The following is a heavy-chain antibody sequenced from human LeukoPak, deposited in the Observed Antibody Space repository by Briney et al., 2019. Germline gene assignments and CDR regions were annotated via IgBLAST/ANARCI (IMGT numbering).Heavy chain of an antibody. Sequence: SETLSLTCTVSSGSFSSSSYFCGWIRQSPGMGLEWIATINYSGTTYYNPSLKSRVATSVDTSRNQFSLKLTSVPAAATAVYYCASLRAGVQLWGHWGQGALVTVSS. CDR3: ASLRAGVQLWGH. J-gene: IGHJ4*01. D-gene: IGHD3-10*01. CDR1: SGSFSSSSYF. CDR2: INYSGTT. V-gene: IGHV4-39*01.